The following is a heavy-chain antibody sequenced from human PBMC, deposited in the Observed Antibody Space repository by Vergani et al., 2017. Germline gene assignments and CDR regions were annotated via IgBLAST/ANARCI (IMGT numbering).Heavy chain of an antibody. CDR2: IYYSGST. J-gene: IGHJ6*02. CDR3: ARDSRDYYYYYGMDV. Sequence: QVQLQESGPGLVKPSETLSLTCTVSGGSISSYYWSWIRQPPGKGLEWIGYIYYSGSTNYNPSLKSRVPISVDTSKNQFSLKLSSVPAADTAVYYCARDSRDYYYYYGMDVWGQGTTVTVSS. V-gene: IGHV4-59*01. CDR1: GGSISSYY. D-gene: IGHD2-2*01.